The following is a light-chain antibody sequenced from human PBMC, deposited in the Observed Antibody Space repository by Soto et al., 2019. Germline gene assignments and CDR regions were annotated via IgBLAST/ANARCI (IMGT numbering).Light chain of an antibody. Sequence: LTQPASVSGSPGQSITISCTGTSSDVGGYNYVSWYQHHPGKAPKLMIFDVSNRPSGVSNRFSGSKSGNTASLTISGLQPEDEADYYCSSYTTSNTRQIVFGTGTKVTLL. V-gene: IGLV2-14*03. CDR2: DVS. CDR3: SSYTTSNTRQIV. J-gene: IGLJ1*01. CDR1: SSDVGGYNY.